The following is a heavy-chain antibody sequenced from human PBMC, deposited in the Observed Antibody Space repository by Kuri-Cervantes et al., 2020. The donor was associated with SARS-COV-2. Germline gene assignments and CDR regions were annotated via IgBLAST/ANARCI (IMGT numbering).Heavy chain of an antibody. Sequence: GSLRLSCTVSGGSISSTNFYWGWIRQPPGKGLEWIATMYNSGTTHYNASLKSRVTISVDTSKNQFSLNLGSVTAADTAVYHCARRYSRGWSRDTFDIWGQGTTVTVSS. CDR3: ARRYSRGWSRDTFDI. V-gene: IGHV4-39*01. CDR2: MYNSGTT. D-gene: IGHD6-19*01. J-gene: IGHJ3*02. CDR1: GGSISSTNFY.